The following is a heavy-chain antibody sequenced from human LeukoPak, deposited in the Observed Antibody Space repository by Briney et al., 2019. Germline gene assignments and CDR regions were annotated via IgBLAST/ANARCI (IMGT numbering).Heavy chain of an antibody. CDR1: GFTFSSYS. CDR2: ISSSSSTI. J-gene: IGHJ4*02. CDR3: ARVVNGVCPSCHFDY. D-gene: IGHD2-8*01. V-gene: IGHV3-48*01. Sequence: GGSLRLSCAASGFTFSSYSMNWVRQAPGKGLEWVSYISSSSSTIYYADSVKGRFTISRDNAKNSLYLQMNSLRAEDTAVYYCARVVNGVCPSCHFDYWGQGTLVTVSS.